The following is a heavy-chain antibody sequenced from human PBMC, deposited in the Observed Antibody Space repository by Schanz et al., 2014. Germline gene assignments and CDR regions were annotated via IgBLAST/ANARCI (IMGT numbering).Heavy chain of an antibody. J-gene: IGHJ4*02. CDR2: ISASGGST. Sequence: EVQLVESGGGLVQPGGSLRLSCAASGFNFRSYPMSWVRQAPGKGLEWVSAISASGGSTYYADSVKGRFTISRDNSKNTLYVQLNSLRAEDTAVYYCAKDPYGSGNHHTYWGRGALVSVSS. V-gene: IGHV3-23*04. D-gene: IGHD3-10*01. CDR1: GFNFRSYP. CDR3: AKDPYGSGNHHTY.